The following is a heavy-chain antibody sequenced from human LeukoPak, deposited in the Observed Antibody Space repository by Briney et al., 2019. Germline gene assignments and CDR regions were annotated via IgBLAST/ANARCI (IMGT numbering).Heavy chain of an antibody. J-gene: IGHJ4*02. CDR1: GFTFRHYA. V-gene: IGHV3-23*01. D-gene: IGHD3-10*01. CDR3: AKGFSVRQTYSIYYFDY. Sequence: GGSLRLSCVASGFTFRHYAMSWVRQAPGKGLEWVSSISGSDVSTYYAESVKGRFTISRDNSKNTLYLQMNSLRAEDTAVYYCAKGFSVRQTYSIYYFDYWGQGTLVTVSS. CDR2: ISGSDVST.